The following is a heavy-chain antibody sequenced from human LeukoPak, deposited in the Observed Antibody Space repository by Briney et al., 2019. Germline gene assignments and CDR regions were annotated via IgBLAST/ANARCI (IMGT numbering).Heavy chain of an antibody. CDR2: INHSGST. V-gene: IGHV4-34*01. J-gene: IGHJ6*02. Sequence: SETLSLTCAVYGGSFSGYYWSWIRQPPGKGLEWIGEINHSGSTNYNPSLKSRVTISVDTSKNQFSLKLSSVTAADTAVYYCARGWYYDILTGYYSGYYYYYGMDVWGQGTTVTVSS. CDR3: ARGWYYDILTGYYSGYYYYYGMDV. D-gene: IGHD3-9*01. CDR1: GGSFSGYY.